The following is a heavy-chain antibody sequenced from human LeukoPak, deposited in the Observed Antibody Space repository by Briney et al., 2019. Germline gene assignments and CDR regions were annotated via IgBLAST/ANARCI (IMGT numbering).Heavy chain of an antibody. V-gene: IGHV4-34*01. CDR3: ARGYTSSSEPFDY. J-gene: IGHJ4*02. D-gene: IGHD6-6*01. CDR1: GSXXXYY. CDR2: INHSGST. Sequence: GSXXXYYWSWIRQPPGKGLEWIGEINHSGSTNYNPSLKSRVTISVDTSKNQFSLKLSSVTAADTAVYYCARGYTSSSEPFDYWGQGTLVTVSS.